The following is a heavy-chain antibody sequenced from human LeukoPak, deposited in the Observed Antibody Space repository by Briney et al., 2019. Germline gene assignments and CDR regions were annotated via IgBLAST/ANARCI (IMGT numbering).Heavy chain of an antibody. V-gene: IGHV3-23*01. D-gene: IGHD2-15*01. CDR1: GFTLSNYA. Sequence: GGSLRLSCAASGFTLSNYAMSWVRQAPGKGLEWVSTIRGSGGDTYHADSVKGRFTISRDKSKNTVVLQMNSLRVDDMGVYYCARQIGYCSGGSCYFDNWGQGTLVTVSS. J-gene: IGHJ4*02. CDR3: ARQIGYCSGGSCYFDN. CDR2: IRGSGGDT.